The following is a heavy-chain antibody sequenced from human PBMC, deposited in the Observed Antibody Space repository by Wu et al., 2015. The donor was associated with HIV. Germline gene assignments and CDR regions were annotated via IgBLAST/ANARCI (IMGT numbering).Heavy chain of an antibody. V-gene: IGHV1-2*02. CDR3: ARDAPPITTEFDQ. D-gene: IGHD3-22*01. CDR1: GYTFTAFY. Sequence: QVQLIQSGAEMKKPGASVQVSCTASGYTFTAFYIHWVRQAPGQRPEWMGWINPINGATIYSENFEGRVTLTRDTSINTAYMELSSLRSGDTAIYYCARDAPPITTEFDQWGQGTLVSVSS. J-gene: IGHJ4*02. CDR2: INPINGAT.